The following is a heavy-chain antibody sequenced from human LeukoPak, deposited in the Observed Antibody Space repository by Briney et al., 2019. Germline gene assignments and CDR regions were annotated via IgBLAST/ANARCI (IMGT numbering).Heavy chain of an antibody. Sequence: SDTLSLTCTVSGGSITSYYWSWIRQPPGKGLEWLGYVYYSGSTNYNPSLKSRVSISVHTSKTQFSLKLSSVTAADTAVYYCARGSHIYCSGGSCLKNWFDPWGQGTLVTVSS. CDR2: VYYSGST. V-gene: IGHV4-59*12. J-gene: IGHJ5*02. CDR3: ARGSHIYCSGGSCLKNWFDP. D-gene: IGHD2-15*01. CDR1: GGSITSYY.